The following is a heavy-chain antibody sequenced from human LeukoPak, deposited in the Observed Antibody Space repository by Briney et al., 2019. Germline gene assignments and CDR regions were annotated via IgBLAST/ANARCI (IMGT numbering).Heavy chain of an antibody. CDR3: ARGEVLRFLDRFDP. D-gene: IGHD3-3*01. CDR2: IYYSGST. V-gene: IGHV4-31*03. J-gene: IGHJ5*02. CDR1: GGSISSGGYY. Sequence: PSQTLSLTCTVSGGSISSGGYYWSWIRQHPGKGLEWIGYIYYSGSTYYNPSLKSRVTISVDTSKNQFSLKLSSVTAADTAVYYCARGEVLRFLDRFDPWGQGTLVTVSS.